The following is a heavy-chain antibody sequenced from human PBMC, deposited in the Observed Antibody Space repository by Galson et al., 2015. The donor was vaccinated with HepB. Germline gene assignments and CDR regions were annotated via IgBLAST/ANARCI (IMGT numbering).Heavy chain of an antibody. Sequence: PALVKPTQTLTLTCTFSGFSLSTSGMCVSWIRQPPGKALEWLALIDWDDDKYYSTSLKTRLTISKDTSKNQVVLTMTNMDPVDTATYYCARVPRPNYYDSSGYKYYYYYYGMDVWGQGTTVTVSS. J-gene: IGHJ6*02. CDR1: GFSLSTSGMC. CDR3: ARVPRPNYYDSSGYKYYYYYYGMDV. CDR2: IDWDDDK. D-gene: IGHD3-22*01. V-gene: IGHV2-70*01.